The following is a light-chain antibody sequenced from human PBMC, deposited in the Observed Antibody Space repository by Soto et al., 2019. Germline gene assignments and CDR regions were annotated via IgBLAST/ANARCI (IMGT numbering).Light chain of an antibody. J-gene: IGLJ1*01. CDR3: NSYTSSSTHYV. Sequence: QSALTQPASVSGSPGQSITISCTGTSSDIGGYNYVSWYQHHPGKAPKLIIFEVRNRPSGVSNRFSGSKSGNTASLTISGLQAEDEAYYYCNSYTSSSTHYVFGTGTKLTVL. CDR2: EVR. CDR1: SSDIGGYNY. V-gene: IGLV2-14*01.